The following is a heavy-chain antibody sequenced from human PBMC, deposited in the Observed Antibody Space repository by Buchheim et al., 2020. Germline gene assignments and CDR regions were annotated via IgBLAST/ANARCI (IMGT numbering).Heavy chain of an antibody. D-gene: IGHD2-21*02. Sequence: VQLVESGGGLVQPGGSLRLSCAASGFTFSTYSMSWVRQAPGKGLEWVAKIKQDGSEKYYVDSVKGRFTTSRDNAKNSLYLHMNSLRAEDTAVYYCARDFCGGDCYLFDYWGQGTL. J-gene: IGHJ4*02. CDR1: GFTFSTYS. V-gene: IGHV3-7*01. CDR2: IKQDGSEK. CDR3: ARDFCGGDCYLFDY.